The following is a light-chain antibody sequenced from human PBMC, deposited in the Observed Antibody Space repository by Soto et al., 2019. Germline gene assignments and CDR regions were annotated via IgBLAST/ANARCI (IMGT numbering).Light chain of an antibody. CDR1: QTLSSTF. CDR2: GAS. J-gene: IGKJ1*01. CDR3: QQSGNSPWT. Sequence: DIVLTQSACTLSLSPGERATLSCRASQTLSSTFLAWYQQRRGQAPRLLIYGASSRATDIPHRFSGSGSGTDFTLTISSLEPEDSAVYYCQQSGNSPWTFGQGTKVDIK. V-gene: IGKV3-20*01.